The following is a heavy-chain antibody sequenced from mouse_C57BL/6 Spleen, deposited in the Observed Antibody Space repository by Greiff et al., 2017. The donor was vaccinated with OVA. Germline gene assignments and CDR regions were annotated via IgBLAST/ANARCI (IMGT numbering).Heavy chain of an antibody. V-gene: IGHV1-59*01. D-gene: IGHD1-2*01. J-gene: IGHJ4*01. CDR2: IDPSDSYT. CDR3: ARGGTTAAMDY. Sequence: QVQLQQPGAELVRPGPSVKLSCKASGYTFTSYWMHWVKQRPGQGLEWIGVIDPSDSYTNYNQKFKGKATLTVDTSSSTAYMQLSSLTSEDSAVYYCARGGTTAAMDYWGQGTSVTVSS. CDR1: GYTFTSYW.